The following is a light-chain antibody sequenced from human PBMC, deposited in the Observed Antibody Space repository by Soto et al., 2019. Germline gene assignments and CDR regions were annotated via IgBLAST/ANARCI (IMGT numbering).Light chain of an antibody. J-gene: IGLJ1*01. CDR2: DVS. Sequence: QSALTQPDSVSGSPGQSITISCTGTSSDVGGYNYVSWYQQHPGKAPKLMIYDVSNRPSGVSNRFSGSKSGNTASLTISGLQAEDEADYYCSSYTSSLYVFGTGTKLTVL. CDR1: SSDVGGYNY. CDR3: SSYTSSLYV. V-gene: IGLV2-14*01.